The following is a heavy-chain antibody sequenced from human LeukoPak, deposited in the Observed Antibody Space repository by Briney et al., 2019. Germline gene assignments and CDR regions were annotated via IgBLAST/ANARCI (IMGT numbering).Heavy chain of an antibody. Sequence: GGSLRLSCAVSGFTFSGFWMSWSRQAPGKGLEWVASINSDGGEGYYADVVKGRFTISRDNAKNSLYLQMSNLRAEDTAVYFCARGGGLDVWGQGATVTVSS. V-gene: IGHV3-7*03. CDR3: ARGGGLDV. CDR1: GFTFSGFW. D-gene: IGHD3-16*01. J-gene: IGHJ6*02. CDR2: INSDGGEG.